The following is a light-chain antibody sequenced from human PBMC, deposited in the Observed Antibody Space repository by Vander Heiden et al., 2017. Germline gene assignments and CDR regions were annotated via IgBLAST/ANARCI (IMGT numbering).Light chain of an antibody. CDR3: QQSHSTPPT. V-gene: IGKV1-39*01. J-gene: IGKJ1*01. Sequence: DIQMTQSPSSLSASVGDRVTITCRASQSISSYLNWYQQKPGKAPKLLIYAASSLQSGVPSRFSGSGSGTAFTLTISRLQPEDFATYYCQQSHSTPPTFGQGTKVEIK. CDR2: AAS. CDR1: QSISSY.